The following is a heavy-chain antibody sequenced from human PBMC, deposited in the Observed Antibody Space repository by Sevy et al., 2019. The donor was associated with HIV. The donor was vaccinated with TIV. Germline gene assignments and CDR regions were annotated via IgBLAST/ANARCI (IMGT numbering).Heavy chain of an antibody. CDR1: GFTFSNAW. CDR2: IKSKTDGGTT. D-gene: IGHD2-21*01. Sequence: GGSLRLSCAASGFTFSNAWMSWVRQAPGKGLEWVGRIKSKTDGGTTDYAAPVKGRFTISRDDSKNTLYLQMNSLKTEDTAVYYCSTDPLYCGVRFQHWGQGTLVTVSS. J-gene: IGHJ1*01. V-gene: IGHV3-15*01. CDR3: STDPLYCGVRFQH.